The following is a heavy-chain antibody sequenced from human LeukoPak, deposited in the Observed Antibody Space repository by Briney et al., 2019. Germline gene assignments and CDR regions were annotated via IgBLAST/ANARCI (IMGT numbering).Heavy chain of an antibody. D-gene: IGHD3-3*01. CDR3: ARDGGVGMESGYYYAFDI. Sequence: GGSLRLSCAACGFTFSSYAMHWVRQAPGKGLEWVAVISYDGSNKYYADSVKGRFTISRDNSKNTLYLQMNSLRAEDTAVYYCARDGGVGMESGYYYAFDIWGQGTMVTVSS. CDR1: GFTFSSYA. V-gene: IGHV3-30-3*01. CDR2: ISYDGSNK. J-gene: IGHJ3*02.